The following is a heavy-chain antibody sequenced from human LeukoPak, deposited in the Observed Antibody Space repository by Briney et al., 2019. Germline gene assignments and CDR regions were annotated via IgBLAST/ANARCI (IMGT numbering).Heavy chain of an antibody. CDR3: ARDLSDYYDSSGYYARYYYGMDV. V-gene: IGHV3-21*01. Sequence: GGSLRLSCAASGFTFSSYSMNWVRQAPGKGLEWVSSIGSSSSYIYYADSVKGRFTISRDNAKNSLYLQMNSLRAEDTAVYYCARDLSDYYDSSGYYARYYYGMDVWGQGTTVTVSS. J-gene: IGHJ6*02. CDR1: GFTFSSYS. D-gene: IGHD3-22*01. CDR2: IGSSSSYI.